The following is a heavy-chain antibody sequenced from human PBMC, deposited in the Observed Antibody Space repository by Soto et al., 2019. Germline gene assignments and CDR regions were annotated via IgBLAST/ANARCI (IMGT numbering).Heavy chain of an antibody. J-gene: IGHJ4*02. V-gene: IGHV4-30-4*01. CDR2: IYYSGST. Sequence: SETLSLTRTVSGGSISSGDYYWSWIRQPPGKGLEWIGYIYYSGSTYYNPSLKSRVTISVDTSKNQFSLKLSSVTAADTAVYYCARGRRFGETITPWPLDYWGQGTLVTVSS. D-gene: IGHD3-10*01. CDR1: GGSISSGDYY. CDR3: ARGRRFGETITPWPLDY.